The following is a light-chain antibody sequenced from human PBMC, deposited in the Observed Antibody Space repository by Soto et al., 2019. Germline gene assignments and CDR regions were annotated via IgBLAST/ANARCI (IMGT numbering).Light chain of an antibody. Sequence: DIQMTQSPSSLSASVGDRVTITCRASQTITTYLNWYQQKPGKAPQLLIYGASSLESGVPSRFTGCGSGTDFTLTITSLQPEDFATYHCQQTHSTPWTFGQGTKVDI. V-gene: IGKV1-39*01. CDR1: QTITTY. CDR2: GAS. CDR3: QQTHSTPWT. J-gene: IGKJ1*01.